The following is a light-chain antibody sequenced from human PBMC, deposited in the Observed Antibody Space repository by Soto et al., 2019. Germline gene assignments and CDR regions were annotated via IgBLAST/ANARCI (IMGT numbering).Light chain of an antibody. CDR1: QSVSSSY. J-gene: IGKJ4*01. CDR2: CAS. CDR3: QLTELT. V-gene: IGKV3-20*01. Sequence: EIVLTQSPGTLSLSPGERATLSCRASQSVSSSYLAWYQQKPGQAPRLLIYCASSRATGIPDRFSGSGSGTDFTLTISRLEPEDFAVYYCQLTELTFGGGTKVEIK.